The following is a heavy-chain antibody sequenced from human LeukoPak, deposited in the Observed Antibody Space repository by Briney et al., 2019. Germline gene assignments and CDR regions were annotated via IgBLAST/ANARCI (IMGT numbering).Heavy chain of an antibody. J-gene: IGHJ4*02. Sequence: GASVKVSCKASGYTFTSYDISWVRQATGQGLEWMGWMNPNSGNTGYAKKFQGRVTMTRNTSISTAYMELSSLRSEDTAVYYCARDRRPRWLQSGYYFDYWGQGTLVTVSS. CDR1: GYTFTSYD. CDR3: ARDRRPRWLQSGYYFDY. D-gene: IGHD5-24*01. V-gene: IGHV1-8*01. CDR2: MNPNSGNT.